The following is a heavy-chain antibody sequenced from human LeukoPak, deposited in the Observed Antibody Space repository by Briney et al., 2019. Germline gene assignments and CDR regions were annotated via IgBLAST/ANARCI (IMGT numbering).Heavy chain of an antibody. CDR1: GYTFTNYA. V-gene: IGHV7-4-1*02. CDR3: ARDFSRLLRLGELSYRIDP. CDR2: IHPSTGNP. J-gene: IGHJ5*02. Sequence: ASVKVSCKASGYTFTNYAMNWVRQAPGQGLEWMGWIHPSTGNPTYAQAFTGRFVFSLDTSVSTTYLQISSLKTEDTAVYYCARDFSRLLRLGELSYRIDPWGQGTLVTVSS. D-gene: IGHD3-16*02.